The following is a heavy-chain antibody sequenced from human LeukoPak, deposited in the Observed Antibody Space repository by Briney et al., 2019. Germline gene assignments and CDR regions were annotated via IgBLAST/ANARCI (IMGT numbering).Heavy chain of an antibody. J-gene: IGHJ6*03. D-gene: IGHD3-22*01. V-gene: IGHV7-4-1*02. CDR3: ARVADYYDSSGYYYYYMDV. CDR1: GYTFTSYA. Sequence: ASVKVSCKASGYTFTSYAMNWVRQAPGQGLEWMGWINTNTGNPTYAQGFTGRFVFSLDTSVSTAYLQISSLKAEDTAVYYCARVADYYDSSGYYYYYMDVWGKGTTVTVSS. CDR2: INTNTGNP.